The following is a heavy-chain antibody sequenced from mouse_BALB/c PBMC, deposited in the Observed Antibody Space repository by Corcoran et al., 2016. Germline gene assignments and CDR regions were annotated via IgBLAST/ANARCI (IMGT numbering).Heavy chain of an antibody. D-gene: IGHD2-3*01. CDR1: GYSITSGYY. CDR3: ARTDRYYLVAY. J-gene: IGHJ3*01. CDR2: ISYDGSN. Sequence: DVQLQESGPGLVNPSQSLSLTCSVTGYSITSGYYWNWIRQFPGNNLEWMGYISYDGSNNYNPSLKNRISLTRDTSKNQFFLKLNSATTEDTATYYCARTDRYYLVAYWGQGTLVTVSA. V-gene: IGHV3-6*02.